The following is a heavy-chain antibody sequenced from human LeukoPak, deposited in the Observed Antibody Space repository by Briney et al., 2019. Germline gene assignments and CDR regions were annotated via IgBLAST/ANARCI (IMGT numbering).Heavy chain of an antibody. CDR1: GFTFSDYF. D-gene: IGHD5-12*01. Sequence: GGYLRLSCAASGFTFSDYFMSWIRQAPGKGLECISYITSSGSTIYYADSVKGRFTISRDNAKNSLYLQMNSLRPEDTAVYYCARVDQKEIVYYYGMDVWGQGTTVTVSS. CDR3: ARVDQKEIVYYYGMDV. J-gene: IGHJ6*02. CDR2: ITSSGSTI. V-gene: IGHV3-11*01.